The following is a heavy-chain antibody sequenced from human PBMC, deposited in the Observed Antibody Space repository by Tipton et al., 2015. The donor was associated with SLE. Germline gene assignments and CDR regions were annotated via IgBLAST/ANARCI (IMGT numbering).Heavy chain of an antibody. CDR2: TYYRSKWYN. D-gene: IGHD2-2*01. Sequence: GLVKPSQTLSLTCAISGDSVSSNTAAWNWIRQSPSRGLEWLGRTYYRSKWYNDYAASLKGRITINPDTSKNQFSLQLNSVTSEDTAMYYCARAGDAIHWYFDLWGRGTLITVSS. J-gene: IGHJ2*01. V-gene: IGHV6-1*01. CDR3: ARAGDAIHWYFDL. CDR1: GDSVSSNTAA.